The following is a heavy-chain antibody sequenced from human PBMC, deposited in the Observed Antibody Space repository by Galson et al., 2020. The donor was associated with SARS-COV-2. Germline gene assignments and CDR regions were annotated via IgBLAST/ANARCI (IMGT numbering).Heavy chain of an antibody. Sequence: GGSLRLSCVGSGFTISSYAMTWVRQAPGTGLEWVSSITGGDYATYSESATGRFTISRDNSVNTLYLQMNSLRAEDAAVYFCGRDPNGNYVGAFDCWGRGTRVTVSS. CDR2: ITGGDYA. J-gene: IGHJ3*01. D-gene: IGHD4-17*01. V-gene: IGHV3-23*01. CDR1: GFTISSYA. CDR3: GRDPNGNYVGAFDC.